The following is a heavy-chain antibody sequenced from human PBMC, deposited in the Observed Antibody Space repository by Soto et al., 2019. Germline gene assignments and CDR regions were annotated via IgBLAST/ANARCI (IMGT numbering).Heavy chain of an antibody. D-gene: IGHD3-10*01. CDR3: ARSGGNSYYYGMDV. Sequence: QVQLQESGPGLVKPPQTLSLTCSVSGGSISSGGYYWSWIRQPPGKGLEWIGYIYYSANTHYNPSLKGRVSISADTSKNQFSLNLSSVTAADTAVYYCARSGGNSYYYGMDVWGQGTTVTVSS. J-gene: IGHJ6*02. V-gene: IGHV4-31*02. CDR1: GGSISSGGYY. CDR2: IYYSANT.